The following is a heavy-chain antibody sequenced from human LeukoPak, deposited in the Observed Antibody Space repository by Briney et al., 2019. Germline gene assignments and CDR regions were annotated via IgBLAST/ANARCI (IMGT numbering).Heavy chain of an antibody. CDR2: IYHSGST. Sequence: SETLSLTCTVSGYSISSGYYWGWIRQPPGKGLEWIGSIYHSGSTYYNPSLKSRIAISADTFKNQLSLKLNSVTAADTAVYYCARVGYSSSWYFGYYFDYWGQGTLVTVSS. J-gene: IGHJ4*02. V-gene: IGHV4-38-2*02. CDR1: GYSISSGYY. D-gene: IGHD6-13*01. CDR3: ARVGYSSSWYFGYYFDY.